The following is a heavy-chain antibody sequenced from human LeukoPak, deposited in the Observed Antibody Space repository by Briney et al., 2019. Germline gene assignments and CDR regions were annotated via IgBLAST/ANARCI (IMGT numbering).Heavy chain of an antibody. CDR1: GFTFSSYA. CDR2: ISGSGGST. D-gene: IGHD3-10*01. J-gene: IGHJ6*04. CDR3: AKGMVRGVIIIYYGMDV. V-gene: IGHV3-23*01. Sequence: GGSLRLSCAASGFTFSSYAMSWVRQAPGKGLEWVSAISGSGGSTYYADSVKGRFTISRDNSKNTLYLQMNSLRAEDTAVCYCAKGMVRGVIIIYYGMDVWGKGTTVTVSS.